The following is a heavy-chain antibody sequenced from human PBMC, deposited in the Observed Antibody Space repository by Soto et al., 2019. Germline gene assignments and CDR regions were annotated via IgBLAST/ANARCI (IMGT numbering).Heavy chain of an antibody. CDR3: ARDRGYYYGSGSYYYYYGMDV. V-gene: IGHV1-18*01. D-gene: IGHD3-10*01. CDR2: ISAYNGNT. Sequence: QVQLVQSGAEVKKPGASVKVSCKASGYTFTSYGISWVRQAPGQGREWMGWISAYNGNTNYAQKLQGRVTMTTDTTTSTAYMELRSLRSDDTAVYYCARDRGYYYGSGSYYYYYGMDVWGQGTTVTVSS. J-gene: IGHJ6*02. CDR1: GYTFTSYG.